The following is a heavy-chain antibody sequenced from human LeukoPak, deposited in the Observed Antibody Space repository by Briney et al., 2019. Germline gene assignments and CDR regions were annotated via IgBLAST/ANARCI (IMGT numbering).Heavy chain of an antibody. CDR1: GGSISSCSYY. D-gene: IGHD7-27*01. Sequence: NTSETLSLTCTVSGGSISSCSYYWGWIRQPPGKGLEWIGSIYYSGATYYYPSLKSRVSLFVDTSKTQFSLKLSSVTAADTAVYYCARHWADAFDIWGQGTMVTVSS. V-gene: IGHV4-39*01. J-gene: IGHJ3*02. CDR3: ARHWADAFDI. CDR2: IYYSGAT.